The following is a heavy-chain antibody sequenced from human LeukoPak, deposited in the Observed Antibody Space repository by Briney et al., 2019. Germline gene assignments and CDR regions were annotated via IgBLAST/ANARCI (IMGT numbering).Heavy chain of an antibody. J-gene: IGHJ4*02. V-gene: IGHV3-23*01. Sequence: QPGGSLRLSCAASGFTFSSYAMSWVRQAPGKGLEWVSAINGSGGSTYYADSVKGRFTISRDNSRDTLYLQMNSLRAEDTAVYYCAKGYYDYVWGSYYFDYWGQGTLVTVSS. CDR3: AKGYYDYVWGSYYFDY. D-gene: IGHD3-16*01. CDR1: GFTFSSYA. CDR2: INGSGGST.